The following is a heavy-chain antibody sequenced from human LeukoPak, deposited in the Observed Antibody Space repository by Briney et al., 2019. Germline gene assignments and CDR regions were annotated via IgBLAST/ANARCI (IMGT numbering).Heavy chain of an antibody. J-gene: IGHJ4*02. CDR3: TSSTGFGKYFDY. CDR1: GFTFSSYE. Sequence: GGSLRLSCAASGFTFSSYEMNWVRQAPGKGLEWVSYISSSGSTIYYADSVKGRFTISRDNAKNSVFLQVNSLRAEDTGVYYCTSSTGFGKYFDYWGQGILVTVSS. CDR2: ISSSGSTI. D-gene: IGHD3-3*01. V-gene: IGHV3-48*03.